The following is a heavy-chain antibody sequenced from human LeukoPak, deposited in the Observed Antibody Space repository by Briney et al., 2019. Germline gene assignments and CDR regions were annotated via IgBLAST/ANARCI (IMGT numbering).Heavy chain of an antibody. J-gene: IGHJ4*02. CDR2: ITSIGSYM. CDR3: ARAMSYYYGSAFDY. D-gene: IGHD3-10*01. CDR1: GFTFSSYI. Sequence: GGSLRLSCAASGFTFSSYIMNWVRQAPGQGLEWVSSITSIGSYMYYADSVKGRFTISRDNAKNSLYLQMSSLRAEDTAVYYCARAMSYYYGSAFDYWGQGTLVTVSS. V-gene: IGHV3-21*01.